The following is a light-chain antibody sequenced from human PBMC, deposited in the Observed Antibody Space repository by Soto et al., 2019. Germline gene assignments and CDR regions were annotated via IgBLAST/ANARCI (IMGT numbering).Light chain of an antibody. Sequence: QSALTQPRSVSGSPGQAVTISCTGTNSDVGNYNFVSWYQHHPGKAPKLMIYDVTKRPSGVPDRFSGSKSGNTASLTISGIQPEDEADYYCCTYAGSFHQFGGGTKLTVL. CDR2: DVT. CDR3: CTYAGSFHQ. J-gene: IGLJ3*02. V-gene: IGLV2-11*01. CDR1: NSDVGNYNF.